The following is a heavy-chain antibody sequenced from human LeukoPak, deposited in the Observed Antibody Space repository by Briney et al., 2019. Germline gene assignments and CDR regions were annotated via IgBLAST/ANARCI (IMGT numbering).Heavy chain of an antibody. CDR1: GFTFTSYG. CDR2: ISAYNGKT. CDR3: ARGGALTSFDS. J-gene: IGHJ4*02. Sequence: ASVKVSCKASGFTFTSYGISWVRQAPGQGLEWMGWISAYNGKTNYAQKFQGKVTMTTDTSTSTAYMDLRSLRSDDTAVYYCARGGALTSFDSWGQGTLITVSS. V-gene: IGHV1-18*01. D-gene: IGHD1-26*01.